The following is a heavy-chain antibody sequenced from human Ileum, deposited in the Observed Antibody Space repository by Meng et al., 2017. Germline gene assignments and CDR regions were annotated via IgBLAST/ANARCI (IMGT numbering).Heavy chain of an antibody. CDR2: IHYSGSR. CDR3: ARFYGSGTFEVHDY. D-gene: IGHD3-10*01. J-gene: IGHJ4*02. V-gene: IGHV4-61*01. CDR1: GGSVSSASYY. Sequence: QVPPQESGPGMVSPSETLSLTCNVSGGSVSSASYYWSWIRQPPGKGLEWIGLIHYSGSRNYNPSLKSRVTMSVDTSKNQVSLRLTSVTAADTAVYYCARFYGSGTFEVHDYWGQGTLVTVSS.